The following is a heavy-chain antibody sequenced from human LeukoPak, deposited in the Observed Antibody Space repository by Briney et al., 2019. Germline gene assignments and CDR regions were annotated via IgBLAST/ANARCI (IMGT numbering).Heavy chain of an antibody. CDR1: GFTFSSYA. Sequence: GGSLRLSCAASGFTFSSYAMNWVRQAPGKGLVWVSGINSDGSSRRYADSVKGRFTISRDNAKNTLYLQMNSLRVEDTAVYYCARGGDSSGYYYCDQWGQGTLVTVSS. J-gene: IGHJ4*02. V-gene: IGHV3-74*01. CDR3: ARGGDSSGYYYCDQ. D-gene: IGHD3-22*01. CDR2: INSDGSSR.